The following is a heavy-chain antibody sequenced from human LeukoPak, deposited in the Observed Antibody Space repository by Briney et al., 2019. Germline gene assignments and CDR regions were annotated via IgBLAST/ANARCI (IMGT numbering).Heavy chain of an antibody. J-gene: IGHJ4*02. D-gene: IGHD5-24*01. CDR3: ARSIREMATIGY. V-gene: IGHV4-39*07. CDR1: GGSISSSSYY. Sequence: PSETLSLTCTVSGGSISSSSYYWGWIRQPPGKGLEWIGSIYYSGSTYYNPSLKSRVTISVDTSKNQFSLKLSSVTAADTAVYYCARSIREMATIGYWGQGTLVTVSS. CDR2: IYYSGST.